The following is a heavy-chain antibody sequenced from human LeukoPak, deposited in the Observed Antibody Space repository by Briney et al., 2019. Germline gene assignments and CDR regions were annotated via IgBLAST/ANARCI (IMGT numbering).Heavy chain of an antibody. CDR3: AKDQCTRTRCDGYPGH. J-gene: IGHJ4*02. V-gene: IGHV3-30*02. CDR2: VHFDGTTK. CDR1: GFTFSSYG. D-gene: IGHD2-2*03. Sequence: PGGSLGLSCAASGFTFSSYGMHWVRQAPGKGLEWVAFVHFDGTTKYSGDSVKGRFTVSRDNSKDILYLQMDSLRPEDTAVYYCAKDQCTRTRCDGYPGHWGQGTLVAVSS.